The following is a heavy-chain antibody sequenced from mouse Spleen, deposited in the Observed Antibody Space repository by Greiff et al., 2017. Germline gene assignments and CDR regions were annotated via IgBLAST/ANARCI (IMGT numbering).Heavy chain of an antibody. Sequence: VQLQQSGAELVRPGASVTLSCKASGYTFTDYEMHWVKQTPVHGLEWIGAIDPETGGTAYNQKFKGKAILTADKSSSTAYMELRSLTSEDSAVYYCTRDLYYYGSSYAMDYWGQGTSVTVSS. D-gene: IGHD1-1*01. CDR3: TRDLYYYGSSYAMDY. CDR2: IDPETGGT. J-gene: IGHJ4*01. CDR1: GYTFTDYE. V-gene: IGHV1-15*01.